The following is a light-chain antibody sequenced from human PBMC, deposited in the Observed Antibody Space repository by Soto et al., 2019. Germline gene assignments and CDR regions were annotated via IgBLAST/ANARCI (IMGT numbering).Light chain of an antibody. J-gene: IGKJ1*01. CDR2: GAS. V-gene: IGKV3-15*01. Sequence: EIVMTQSPATLSVSPGERATLSCRASQSVSSKLAWYQQKPGQAPRLLIYGASTRATGIPARFSGSGSGTEFTLTISSLQSEDFAVYYCQQYHYWPPLTFGQGTKVEIK. CDR1: QSVSSK. CDR3: QQYHYWPPLT.